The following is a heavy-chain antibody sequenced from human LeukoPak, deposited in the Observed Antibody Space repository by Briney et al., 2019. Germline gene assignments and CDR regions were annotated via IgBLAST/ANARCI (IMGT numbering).Heavy chain of an antibody. J-gene: IGHJ4*02. CDR2: ISDDGRNK. CDR1: GFIFISYG. D-gene: IGHD4-17*01. Sequence: GGSLRLSCAASGFIFISYGMHWVRQAPGKGLEWVGVISDDGRNKKYADSVKGRFTISRDNSKDTLYLQMNSLRDEDTAVYYCAKRPSDYGDYVTYFDYWGQGTLVTVSS. V-gene: IGHV3-30*18. CDR3: AKRPSDYGDYVTYFDY.